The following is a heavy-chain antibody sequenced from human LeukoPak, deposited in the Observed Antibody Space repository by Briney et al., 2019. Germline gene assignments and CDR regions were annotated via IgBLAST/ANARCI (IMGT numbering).Heavy chain of an antibody. V-gene: IGHV1-24*01. D-gene: IGHD3-10*01. CDR2: FDPEDGET. CDR3: ATDHGYGSGSYYFDY. CDR1: GYTLTELS. Sequence: ASVKVSCKVSGYTLTELSMHWVRQAPGKGLEWMGGFDPEDGETIYAQKFQGRVNMTEDTSTDTAYMELSSLRSEDTAVYYCATDHGYGSGSYYFDYWGQGTLVTVSS. J-gene: IGHJ4*02.